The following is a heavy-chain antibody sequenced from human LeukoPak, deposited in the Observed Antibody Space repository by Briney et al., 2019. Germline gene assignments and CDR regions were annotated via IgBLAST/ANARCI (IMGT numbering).Heavy chain of an antibody. J-gene: IGHJ4*02. CDR1: GFTFSNYA. V-gene: IGHV3-23*01. D-gene: IGHD3-16*01. CDR3: AKDLTRGGLIFDY. Sequence: GGSLRLSCGASGFTFSNYAMSWVRQAPGKGLEWVSAISGSGGSTYYADSVKGRFTISRDNSKNTLYLQMNSLRAEDTAVYYCAKDLTRGGLIFDYWGQGTLVTVSS. CDR2: ISGSGGST.